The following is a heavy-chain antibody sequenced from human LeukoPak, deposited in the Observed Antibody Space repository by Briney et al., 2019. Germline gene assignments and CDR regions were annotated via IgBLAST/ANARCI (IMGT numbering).Heavy chain of an antibody. CDR3: ARDYYDILTGYHLDY. CDR1: EFTFSNYV. V-gene: IGHV3-23*01. J-gene: IGHJ4*02. CDR2: IRQSGDIT. D-gene: IGHD3-9*01. Sequence: GGSLRLSCAASEFTFSNYVMNWVRQAPGKGLEWVSSIRQSGDITYYADSVKGRFTISRDNSKNTLYLQMNSLRAEDTAVYYCARDYYDILTGYHLDYWGQGTLVTVSS.